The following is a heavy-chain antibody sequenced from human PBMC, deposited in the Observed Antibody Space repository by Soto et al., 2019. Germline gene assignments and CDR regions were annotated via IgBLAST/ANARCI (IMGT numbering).Heavy chain of an antibody. Sequence: GGSLRLCCAAYGFTFSSYGMHWVRQAPGKGLEWVAVIWYDGSNKYYADSVKGRFTISRDNSKNTLYLQMNSLRAEDTAVYYCARDLEEERDSYGMDVWGQATTVTVSS. J-gene: IGHJ6*02. CDR1: GFTFSSYG. CDR3: ARDLEEERDSYGMDV. V-gene: IGHV3-33*01. D-gene: IGHD1-1*01. CDR2: IWYDGSNK.